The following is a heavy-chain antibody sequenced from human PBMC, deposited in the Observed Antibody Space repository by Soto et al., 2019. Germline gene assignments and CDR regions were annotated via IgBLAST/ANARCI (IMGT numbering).Heavy chain of an antibody. J-gene: IGHJ6*01. CDR3: ARGVGYYYGMDV. V-gene: IGHV3-53*01. CDR1: VFTVSINY. Sequence: PWGSLLVCCASSVFTVSINYMSWVRQAPGKGLEWVSVIYSGGSTYYADSVKGRFTISRDNSKNTLYLQMNSLRAEDTAVYYCARGVGYYYGMDVWGQGTPVPVSS. D-gene: IGHD1-26*01. CDR2: IYSGGST.